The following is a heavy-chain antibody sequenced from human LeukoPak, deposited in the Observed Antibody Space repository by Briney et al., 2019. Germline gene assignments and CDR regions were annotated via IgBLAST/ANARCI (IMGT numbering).Heavy chain of an antibody. J-gene: IGHJ6*02. Sequence: GGSLRLSCAASGFTFSSYGMHWVRQAPGKGLEWVAVISYDGSNKYYADSVKGRFTISRDNSKNTLYLQMNSLRAEDTAVYYCAKGRKTTVTTYDNYYYYGMDVWGQGTTVTVSS. D-gene: IGHD4-17*01. V-gene: IGHV3-30*18. CDR2: ISYDGSNK. CDR1: GFTFSSYG. CDR3: AKGRKTTVTTYDNYYYYGMDV.